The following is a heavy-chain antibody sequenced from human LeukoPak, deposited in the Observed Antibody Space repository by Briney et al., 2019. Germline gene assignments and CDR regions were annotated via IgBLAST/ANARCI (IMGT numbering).Heavy chain of an antibody. V-gene: IGHV3-33*01. J-gene: IGHJ4*02. CDR1: GFTFSSYG. Sequence: PGRSLRLSCAASGFTFSSYGMHWVRQAPGKGLEWVAVIWYDGSNKYYADSVKGRFTISRDNSKNTLYLQMNSLRAEDTAVYYCARTHNCNAPHALDYWGQGTLVTVSS. D-gene: IGHD1-20*01. CDR3: ARTHNCNAPHALDY. CDR2: IWYDGSNK.